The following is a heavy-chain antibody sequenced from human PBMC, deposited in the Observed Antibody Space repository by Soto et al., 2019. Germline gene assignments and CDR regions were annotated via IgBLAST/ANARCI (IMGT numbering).Heavy chain of an antibody. D-gene: IGHD3-10*01. V-gene: IGHV3-9*01. CDR1: GFTFDDYA. CDR3: ASLPLYGSGFDC. CDR2: ISWNGAAT. Sequence: EVQLVESGGGLVQPGGSLRLACAASGFTFDDYAIHWVRQAPGKGLEWVSGISWNGAATGYMNSVKGRFSISRDNTKNTLYLQMNSLISEDTAVYYCASLPLYGSGFDCWGQGTLVTVSS. J-gene: IGHJ4*02.